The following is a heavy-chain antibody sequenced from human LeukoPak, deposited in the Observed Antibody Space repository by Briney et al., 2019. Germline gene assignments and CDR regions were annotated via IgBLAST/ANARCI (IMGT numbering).Heavy chain of an antibody. CDR2: IKKDGSEK. D-gene: IGHD2-15*01. V-gene: IGHV3-7*04. J-gene: IGHJ4*02. CDR3: EGAVV. Sequence: PGGSLRLSCAASGFTFSSYWMNWVRQAPGKGLEWVANIKKDGSEKNYVDPVKGRFTISRDNARNSLYLQMNNLRAEDTAVYYCEGAVVWGQGTLVAVSS. CDR1: GFTFSSYW.